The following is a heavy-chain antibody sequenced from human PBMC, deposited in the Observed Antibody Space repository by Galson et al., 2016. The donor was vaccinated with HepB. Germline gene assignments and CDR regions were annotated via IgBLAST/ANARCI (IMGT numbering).Heavy chain of an antibody. J-gene: IGHJ5*02. CDR1: GYTFSDYY. CDR3: MSDVYCSGGSCSIP. CDR2: INPKNGGT. D-gene: IGHD2-15*01. Sequence: SVKVSCKAPGYTFSDYYIHWVRQAPGQGLQWMGRINPKNGGTNYAQKFQGRVTMTGDTSITTAYMELSSLRSEDTALYYCMSDVYCSGGSCSIPWGQGTLVTVSS. V-gene: IGHV1-2*06.